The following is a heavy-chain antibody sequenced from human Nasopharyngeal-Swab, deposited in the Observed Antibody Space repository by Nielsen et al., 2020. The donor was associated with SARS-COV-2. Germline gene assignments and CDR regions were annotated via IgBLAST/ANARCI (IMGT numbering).Heavy chain of an antibody. CDR2: IKQSGSEQ. CDR3: ARYCSTTSCPRGFDY. D-gene: IGHD2-2*01. Sequence: GGSLRLSCAASGFTFSSYWMSWVRQAPGKGLEWLAHIKQSGSEQYYVDSVKGRFTTSRDNAKNSLFLQMNSLRAEDTAVYYCARYCSTTSCPRGFDYWGQGTLVTVSS. J-gene: IGHJ4*02. V-gene: IGHV3-7*01. CDR1: GFTFSSYW.